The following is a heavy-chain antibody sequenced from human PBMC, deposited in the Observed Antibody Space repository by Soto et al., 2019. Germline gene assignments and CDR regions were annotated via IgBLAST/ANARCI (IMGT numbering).Heavy chain of an antibody. J-gene: IGHJ3*02. CDR3: ARDSGSSGWHGAFDI. CDR1: GFTLGSLG. CDR2: IWYDGSNK. Sequence: QVQLVESGGGVVQPGGPLRLSCEAPGFTLGSLGMTWVGRAQGKGWSWVAVIWYDGSNKDYADSVKGRFTISRDNSKNTLFLQINSLRAEDTAVYYCARDSGSSGWHGAFDIWGPGTMVTVSS. D-gene: IGHD6-25*01. V-gene: IGHV3-33*01.